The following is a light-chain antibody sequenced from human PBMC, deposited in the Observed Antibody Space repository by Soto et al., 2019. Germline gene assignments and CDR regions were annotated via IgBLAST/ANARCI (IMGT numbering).Light chain of an antibody. J-gene: IGLJ3*02. V-gene: IGLV4-69*01. CDR1: SGHSSYA. Sequence: QPVLTQSPSASASLGASVKLTCTLSSGHSSYAIAWHQLLPEKGPRFLMKLTSDGSHSKGDGIPDRFSGSSSGAERYLTISSLQSEDEADYYCQTWGTGINWAFGGGTKLTVL. CDR2: LTSDGSH. CDR3: QTWGTGINWA.